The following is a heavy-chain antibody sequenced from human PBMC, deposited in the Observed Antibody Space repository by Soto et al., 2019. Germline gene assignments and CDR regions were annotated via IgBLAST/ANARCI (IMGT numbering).Heavy chain of an antibody. CDR2: IKQDGSEK. Sequence: WGSLRLSCAASGFTFSSYWMSWVRQAPGKGLEWVANIKQDGSEKYYVDSVKGRFTISRDNAKNSLYLQMNSLRAEDTAVYYCARDRGRYCSGSSCYPPFDYWGQGTLVTVSS. CDR3: ARDRGRYCSGSSCYPPFDY. V-gene: IGHV3-7*05. J-gene: IGHJ4*02. D-gene: IGHD2-15*01. CDR1: GFTFSSYW.